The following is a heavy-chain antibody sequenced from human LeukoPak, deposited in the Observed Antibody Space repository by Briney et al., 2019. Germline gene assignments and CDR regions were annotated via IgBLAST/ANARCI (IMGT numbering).Heavy chain of an antibody. CDR1: GFTFTGYY. D-gene: IGHD3-10*01. Sequence: ASVKVSCKTSGFTFTGYYIHWVRQAPGQGLEWMGWINPNSGDKKYAQKFQGRVTMTRDTSISTAYMALSRLRSDDTAVYYCAGEYYYSSGNFYNRIDYWGQGTLVTVSS. V-gene: IGHV1-2*02. CDR3: AGEYYYSSGNFYNRIDY. J-gene: IGHJ4*02. CDR2: INPNSGDK.